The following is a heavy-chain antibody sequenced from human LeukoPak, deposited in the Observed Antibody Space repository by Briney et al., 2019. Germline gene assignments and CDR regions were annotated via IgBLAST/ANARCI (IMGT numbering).Heavy chain of an antibody. Sequence: ASVKVSCKASGDTFDSYPVSWVRQAPGQGLEWMGGISPSFGPADYAQSFRGRVTITADESTSTAYMELSRLRSDDTAVYYCARAGSYSDYYYYGMDVWGQGTTVTVSS. D-gene: IGHD1-26*01. CDR3: ARAGSYSDYYYYGMDV. J-gene: IGHJ6*02. CDR1: GDTFDSYP. CDR2: ISPSFGPA. V-gene: IGHV1-69*13.